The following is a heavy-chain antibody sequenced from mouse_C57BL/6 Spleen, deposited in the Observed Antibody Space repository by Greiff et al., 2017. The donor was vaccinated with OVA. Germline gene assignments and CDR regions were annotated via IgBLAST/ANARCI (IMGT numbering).Heavy chain of an antibody. J-gene: IGHJ3*01. V-gene: IGHV1-9*01. CDR2: IFPGSGST. Sequence: VKLQESGAELMKPGASVKLSCKATGYTFNGYWIEWVKQRPGHGLEWIGEIFPGSGSTKYNEKFKGKATFTADTSSNTASMQLSSLTTEDSAIYNCAREGEGFAYWGQGTLVTVSA. CDR3: AREGEGFAY. CDR1: GYTFNGYW.